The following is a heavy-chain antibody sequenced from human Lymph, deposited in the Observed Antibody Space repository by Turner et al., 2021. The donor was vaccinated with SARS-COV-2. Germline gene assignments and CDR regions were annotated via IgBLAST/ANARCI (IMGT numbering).Heavy chain of an antibody. CDR3: ARGFDY. Sequence: QVQLQESGPGRVKPSETLSPTCTVPGGSISSYYWSWIRQPPGKGLRWIGYIYSSGSTNYNPSLKSRVTISVDTSKNQSSLELTSVTAADTAVYYCARGFDYWGQGTLVTVSP. CDR2: IYSSGST. V-gene: IGHV4-59*01. J-gene: IGHJ4*02. CDR1: GGSISSYY.